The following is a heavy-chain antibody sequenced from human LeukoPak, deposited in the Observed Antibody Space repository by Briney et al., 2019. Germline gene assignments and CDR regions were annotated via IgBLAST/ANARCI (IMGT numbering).Heavy chain of an antibody. CDR3: ARHTWQWLPFDD. D-gene: IGHD5-12*01. J-gene: IGHJ4*02. Sequence: PSQTLSLTCTVSGGYISDTTYYWGWIRQPPGKGLEWIGTISYSGTTYYRPSLESRVTISGEMSKNQLSLKVTSVTAADTAIYYCARHTWQWLPFDDWGQGTQVTISS. V-gene: IGHV4-39*07. CDR2: ISYSGTT. CDR1: GGYISDTTYY.